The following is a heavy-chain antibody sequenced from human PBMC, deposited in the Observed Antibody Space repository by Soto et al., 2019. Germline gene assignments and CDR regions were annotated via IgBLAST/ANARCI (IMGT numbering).Heavy chain of an antibody. Sequence: EVQLVESGGGLVKPGGSLRLSCAASGFTFSNAWMSWVRQAPGKGLEWVGRIKSKTDGGTTDYAAPVKGRFTISRDDSKNTLYLQMNSLKTEDTAVYYCRSYITIFGVVIYEYWGQGTLVTVSS. CDR2: IKSKTDGGTT. D-gene: IGHD3-3*01. CDR3: RSYITIFGVVIYEY. CDR1: GFTFSNAW. V-gene: IGHV3-15*01. J-gene: IGHJ4*02.